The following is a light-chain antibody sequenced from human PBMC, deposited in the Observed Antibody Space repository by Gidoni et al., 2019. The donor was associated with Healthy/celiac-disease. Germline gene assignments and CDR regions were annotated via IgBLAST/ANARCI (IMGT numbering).Light chain of an antibody. Sequence: DIVMTQSPASLAVSLGERATINCTSSQSVLYSSNNKNYLAWYQQKPGQPPKLLIYWASTRESGVPDRFSGSGSGTDFTLTISSLQAEDVAVYYCQQYDSTPMYTFGQGTKLEIK. V-gene: IGKV4-1*01. CDR2: WAS. CDR3: QQYDSTPMYT. J-gene: IGKJ2*01. CDR1: QSVLYSSNNKNY.